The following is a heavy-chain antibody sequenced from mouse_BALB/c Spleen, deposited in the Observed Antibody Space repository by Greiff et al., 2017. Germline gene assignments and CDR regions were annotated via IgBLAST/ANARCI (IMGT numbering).Heavy chain of an antibody. Sequence: EVQLVESGPGLVKPSQSLSLTCTVTGYSITSDYAWNWIRQFPGNKLEWMGYISYSGSTSYNPSLKSRISITRDTSKNQFFLQLNSVTTEDTATYYCARGDGNYEWFAYWGQGTLVTVSA. CDR3: ARGDGNYEWFAY. CDR1: GYSITSDYA. D-gene: IGHD2-1*01. V-gene: IGHV3-2*02. CDR2: ISYSGST. J-gene: IGHJ3*01.